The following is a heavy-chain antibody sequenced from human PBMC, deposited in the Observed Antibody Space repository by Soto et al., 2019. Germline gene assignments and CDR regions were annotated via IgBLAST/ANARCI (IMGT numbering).Heavy chain of an antibody. J-gene: IGHJ3*02. CDR2: ISSSGSTI. Sequence: GRSLRLSCAASGFTFSDYYMNWIRQAPGKGLEWVSYISSSGSTIYYADSVKGRFTISRDNAKNSLYLQMNSLRAEDTAVYYCARDHDGYNRLDIWGQGTMVTVSS. CDR1: GFTFSDYY. CDR3: ARDHDGYNRLDI. V-gene: IGHV3-11*01. D-gene: IGHD6-25*01.